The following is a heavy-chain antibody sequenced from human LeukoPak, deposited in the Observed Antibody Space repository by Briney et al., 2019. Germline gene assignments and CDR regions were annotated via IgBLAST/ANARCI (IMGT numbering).Heavy chain of an antibody. CDR3: ALQYGSGTSWKWFDP. CDR2: IYWNDDK. J-gene: IGHJ5*02. D-gene: IGHD3-10*01. CDR1: GFSLSTSGVG. Sequence: ESGPTLVNPTQTLTLTCTFSGFSLSTSGVGVGWIRQPPGKALEWLALIYWNDDKRYSPSLKSRLTITKDTSKNQVVLTMTNIDSVDTATYFCALQYGSGTSWKWFDPWGQGILVTVSS. V-gene: IGHV2-5*01.